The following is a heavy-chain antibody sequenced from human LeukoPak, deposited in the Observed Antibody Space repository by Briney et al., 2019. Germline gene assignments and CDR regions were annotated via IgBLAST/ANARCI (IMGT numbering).Heavy chain of an antibody. J-gene: IGHJ4*02. CDR1: GFTFSSYA. Sequence: GGSLRLSCAASGFTFSSYAMHWVRQAPGKGLEWVAVISYDGSNKYYADSVKGRFTISRDNSKNTLYLQMNSLRAEDTAVYYCARAKDIVVVVAATPGYWGQGTLVTVSS. CDR2: ISYDGSNK. CDR3: ARAKDIVVVVAATPGY. V-gene: IGHV3-30-3*01. D-gene: IGHD2-15*01.